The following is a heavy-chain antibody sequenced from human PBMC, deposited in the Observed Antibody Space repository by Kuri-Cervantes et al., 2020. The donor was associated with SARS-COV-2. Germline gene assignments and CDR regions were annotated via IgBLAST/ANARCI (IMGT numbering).Heavy chain of an antibody. D-gene: IGHD6-13*01. CDR3: ARRAAAVVDY. CDR2: INHSGST. V-gene: IGHV4-39*07. J-gene: IGHJ4*02. Sequence: SETLSLTCTVSGGSISSSSYYWGWIRQPPGKGLEWIGEINHSGSTNYNQSLKSRVTISVDTSKNQFSLKLSSVTAADTAVYYCARRAAAVVDYWGQGTLVTVSS. CDR1: GGSISSSSYY.